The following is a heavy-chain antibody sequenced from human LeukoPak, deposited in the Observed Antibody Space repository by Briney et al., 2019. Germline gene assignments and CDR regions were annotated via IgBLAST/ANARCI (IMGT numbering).Heavy chain of an antibody. D-gene: IGHD2/OR15-2a*01. CDR2: IHYSGST. CDR3: ARAAADTNSWYYFDY. Sequence: SETLSLTCTVSGDSISSGDHYWSWIRQPPGKGLEWIGYIHYSGSTYYNPSVKRRVIISVAMSKNQFSLSLDSLTAADSAVYYCARAAADTNSWYYFDYWGQGTLVTVSS. V-gene: IGHV4-30-4*01. CDR1: GDSISSGDHY. J-gene: IGHJ4*02.